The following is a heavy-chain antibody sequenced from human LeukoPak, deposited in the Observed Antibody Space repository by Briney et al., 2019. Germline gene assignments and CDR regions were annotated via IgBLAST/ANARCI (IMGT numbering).Heavy chain of an antibody. CDR1: GGSFSGYY. V-gene: IGHV4-34*01. J-gene: IGHJ4*02. Sequence: SETLSLTCAVYGGSFSGYYWSWIRQPPGKGLEWIGEINHSGSTNYNPSLKSRVTISVDTSKNQFSLKLSSVTAADTAVYYCASFESRGCSYGRPPLYYFDYWGQGTLVTVSS. CDR2: INHSGST. D-gene: IGHD5-18*01. CDR3: ASFESRGCSYGRPPLYYFDY.